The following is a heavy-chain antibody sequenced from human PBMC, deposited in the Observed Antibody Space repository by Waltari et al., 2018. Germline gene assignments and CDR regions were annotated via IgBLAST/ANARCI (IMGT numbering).Heavy chain of an antibody. V-gene: IGHV4-30-2*01. CDR3: ARERYCSGGSCYPYDAFDI. CDR2: IYHSGST. Sequence: QVQLQESGPGLVKPSQTLSLTCTVSGGSISSGGYYWSWIRPPPGTGLEWIGYIYHSGSTYYNPSLKSRVTISVDRSKNQFSLKLSSVTAADTAVYYCARERYCSGGSCYPYDAFDIWGQGTMVTVSS. CDR1: GGSISSGGYY. J-gene: IGHJ3*02. D-gene: IGHD2-15*01.